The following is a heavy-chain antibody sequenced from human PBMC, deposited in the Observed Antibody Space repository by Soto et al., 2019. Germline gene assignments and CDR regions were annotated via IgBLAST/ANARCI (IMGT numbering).Heavy chain of an antibody. J-gene: IGHJ4*02. Sequence: ASVKVSCKASGYTFTSYGISWVRQAPGQGLEWMGWISAYNGNTNYAQKLQGRVTMTTDTSTSTAYMELRSLRSDDTAVYYCARDNTNDYVWGSYPPHLDYWGQGTLVTVSS. D-gene: IGHD3-16*02. CDR1: GYTFTSYG. CDR3: ARDNTNDYVWGSYPPHLDY. CDR2: ISAYNGNT. V-gene: IGHV1-18*04.